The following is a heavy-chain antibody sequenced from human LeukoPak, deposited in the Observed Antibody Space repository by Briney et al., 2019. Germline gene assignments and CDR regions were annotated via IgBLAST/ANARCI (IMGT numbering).Heavy chain of an antibody. CDR3: ARAVAAADIDY. CDR2: ISAYNGNT. D-gene: IGHD6-13*01. V-gene: IGHV1-18*01. CDR1: GYTFTSYA. J-gene: IGHJ4*02. Sequence: ASVKVSCKASGYTFTSYAMHWVRQAPGQGLEWMGWISAYNGNTNYAQKLQGRVTMTTDTSTSTAYMELRSLRSDDTAVYYCARAVAAADIDYWGQGTLVTVSS.